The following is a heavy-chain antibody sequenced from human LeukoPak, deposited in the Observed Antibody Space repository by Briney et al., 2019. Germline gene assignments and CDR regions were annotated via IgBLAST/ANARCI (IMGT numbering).Heavy chain of an antibody. Sequence: PGGSLRLSCAASGFTFSSYAMNWVRQAPGKGLEWVSTISGSGGDTYYADSVKGRFTISRDNSKNTLCLQMNSLRAEDTAVYYCAKSYGDYLGDAFDIWGQGTMVTVSS. V-gene: IGHV3-23*01. CDR3: AKSYGDYLGDAFDI. J-gene: IGHJ3*02. CDR1: GFTFSSYA. D-gene: IGHD4-17*01. CDR2: ISGSGGDT.